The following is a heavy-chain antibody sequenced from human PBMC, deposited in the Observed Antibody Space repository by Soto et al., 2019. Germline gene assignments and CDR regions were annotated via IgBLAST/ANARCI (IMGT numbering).Heavy chain of an antibody. CDR1: GFTFSSYA. Sequence: GGSLRLSCAASGFTFSSYAMHWVRQAPGKGLEWVAVISYDGSNKYYADSVKGRFTISRDNSKNTLYLQMNSLRAEDTAVYYCARDRYSSGWYYFDYWGQGTLVTVSS. J-gene: IGHJ4*02. D-gene: IGHD6-19*01. CDR3: ARDRYSSGWYYFDY. CDR2: ISYDGSNK. V-gene: IGHV3-30-3*01.